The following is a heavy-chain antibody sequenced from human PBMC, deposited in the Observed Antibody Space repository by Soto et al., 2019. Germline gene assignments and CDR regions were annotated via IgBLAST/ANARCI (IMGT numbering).Heavy chain of an antibody. CDR1: GGSFSGYY. J-gene: IGHJ5*02. CDR3: ASAPGSSIAARRSRYNWFDP. Sequence: HVQLQQWGAGLLKPSETLSLTCAVYGGSFSGYYWSWIRQPPGKGLEWIGEINHSGSTNYNPSLKSRVTISVDTSKNPFSLKLRSVTAADTAVYYCASAPGSSIAARRSRYNWFDPWGQGTLVTVSS. CDR2: INHSGST. V-gene: IGHV4-34*01. D-gene: IGHD6-6*01.